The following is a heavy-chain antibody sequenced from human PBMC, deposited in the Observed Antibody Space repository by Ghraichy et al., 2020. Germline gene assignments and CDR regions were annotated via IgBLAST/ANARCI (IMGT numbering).Heavy chain of an antibody. D-gene: IGHD6-13*01. V-gene: IGHV4-4*02. CDR1: GGSISSSNW. CDR3: ARVHPDLAAAGIWDHYYYYGMDV. J-gene: IGHJ6*02. Sequence: SETLSLTCAVSGGSISSSNWWSWVRQPPGKGLEWIGEIYHSGSTNYNPSLKSRVTISVDKSKNQFSLKLSSVTAADTAVYYCARVHPDLAAAGIWDHYYYYGMDVWGQGTTVTVSS. CDR2: IYHSGST.